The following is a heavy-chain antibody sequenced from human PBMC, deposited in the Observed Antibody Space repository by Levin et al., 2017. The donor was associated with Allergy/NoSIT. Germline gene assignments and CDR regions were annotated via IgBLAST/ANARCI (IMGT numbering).Heavy chain of an antibody. V-gene: IGHV4-59*13. CDR2: ISYTGTS. CDR1: GGPISDYY. J-gene: IGHJ4*02. Sequence: SETLSLTCTVSGGPISDYYWSWIRQPPGKGLECIGFISYTGTSNYNPSLKSRVSISVDTSKNQFSLRLCSVTTADTAVYYCARAGIKCRGGSCDDLPLAYWGQGTLVSVSS. D-gene: IGHD2-15*01. CDR3: ARAGIKCRGGSCDDLPLAY.